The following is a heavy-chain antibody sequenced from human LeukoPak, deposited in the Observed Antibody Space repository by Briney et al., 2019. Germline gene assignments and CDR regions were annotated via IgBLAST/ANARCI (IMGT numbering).Heavy chain of an antibody. D-gene: IGHD6-19*01. J-gene: IGHJ4*02. CDR2: IKQDGSEK. Sequence: HPGGSLRLSCAASGFTFSSYWMSWVRQAPGKGLEWVANIKQDGSEKYYVDSVKGRFTISRDNAKSSLYLQMNSLRAEDTAVYYCARGPRGGWLAPWDYWGQGTLVTVSS. CDR3: ARGPRGGWLAPWDY. V-gene: IGHV3-7*01. CDR1: GFTFSSYW.